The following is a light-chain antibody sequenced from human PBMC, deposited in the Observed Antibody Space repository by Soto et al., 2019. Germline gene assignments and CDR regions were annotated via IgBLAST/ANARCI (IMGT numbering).Light chain of an antibody. J-gene: IGKJ4*01. CDR1: QGISSY. CDR2: AAS. V-gene: IGKV1-9*01. CDR3: QQVNTYPLT. Sequence: DIQLTQSPSFLSASVGDRVTITCRASQGISSYLAWYQQKPGKAPKLLIYAASTLQSGVPSRFSSSGFGTEFILTISSLQPEDFATYYCQQVNTYPLTFGGGTKVEI.